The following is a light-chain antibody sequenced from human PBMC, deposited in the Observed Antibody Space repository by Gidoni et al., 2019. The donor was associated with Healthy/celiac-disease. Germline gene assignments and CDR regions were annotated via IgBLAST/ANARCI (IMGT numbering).Light chain of an antibody. Sequence: DIQMTQSPSSLSASVGDRVTIPCRASQSISSYLNWYQQKPGKAPKLLIYAASSLQSGVPSRFSGSGSGTDFTLTISSLQPEDFATYYCQQSYSTMHTFGGXTKVEIK. CDR1: QSISSY. V-gene: IGKV1-39*01. J-gene: IGKJ4*01. CDR3: QQSYSTMHT. CDR2: AAS.